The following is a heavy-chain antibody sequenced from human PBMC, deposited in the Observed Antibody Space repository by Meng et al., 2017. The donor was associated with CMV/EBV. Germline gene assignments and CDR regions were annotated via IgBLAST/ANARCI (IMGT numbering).Heavy chain of an antibody. CDR2: IKQDGSEK. V-gene: IGHV3-7*01. D-gene: IGHD2-15*01. Sequence: GESLKISCAASGFTFSSYWMSWVRQAPGKGLEWVANIKQDGSEKYYVDSVKGRFTISRDNAKNSLYLQMNSLRAEDTAVYYCARGRLRFDYWGLGTLVTVSS. CDR3: ARGRLRFDY. CDR1: GFTFSSYW. J-gene: IGHJ4*02.